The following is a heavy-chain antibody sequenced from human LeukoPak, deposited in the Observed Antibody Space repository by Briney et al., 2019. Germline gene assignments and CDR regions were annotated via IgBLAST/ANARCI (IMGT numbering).Heavy chain of an antibody. CDR3: DRQRDGYNYGFHS. CDR2: IYPGDSGT. CDR1: GYSFTSYW. J-gene: IGHJ4*02. Sequence: GGSLKISCKGSGYSFTSYWIGWVRQMPRKGLEWMGIIYPGDSGTRYSQSFQGQVTISADKSISTAYLQWSSLKASDTAMYYCDRQRDGYNYGFHSWGQGTLVTVSS. V-gene: IGHV5-51*01. D-gene: IGHD5-24*01.